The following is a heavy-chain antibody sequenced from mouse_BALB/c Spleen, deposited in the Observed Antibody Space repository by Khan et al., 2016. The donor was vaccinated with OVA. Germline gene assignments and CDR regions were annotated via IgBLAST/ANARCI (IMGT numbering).Heavy chain of an antibody. CDR3: AKWGNSYYATDY. CDR1: GFSLNSYG. V-gene: IGHV2-3*01. Sequence: VKLMESGPGLVAPSQSLSITCTVSGFSLNSYGVNRVRKPPGKGLEWLGVIWGDGSTNYHSALRSSMSIRKDNSKNQVFLKLNILQTYDTATYYCAKWGNSYYATDYWGQGTSVTVSS. J-gene: IGHJ4*01. CDR2: IWGDGST. D-gene: IGHD2-1*01.